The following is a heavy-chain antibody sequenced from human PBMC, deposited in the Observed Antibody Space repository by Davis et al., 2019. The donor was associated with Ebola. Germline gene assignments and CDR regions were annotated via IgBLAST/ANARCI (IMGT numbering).Heavy chain of an antibody. J-gene: IGHJ4*02. CDR1: GGSISSSSHY. CDR3: ARAQLWLHY. V-gene: IGHV4-39*01. D-gene: IGHD5-18*01. CDR2: IYYSGSI. Sequence: DTLSLPCTVSGGSISSSSHYWGWLRQPPGKGLEWFGNIYYSGSIYYNPSLQSRVAMSVDTSKNQFSLKLSSATAADTAVYYWARAQLWLHYWGQGTLVTGSS.